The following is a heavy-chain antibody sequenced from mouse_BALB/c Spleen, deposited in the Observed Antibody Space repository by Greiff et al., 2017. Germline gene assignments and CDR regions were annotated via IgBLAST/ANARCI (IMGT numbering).Heavy chain of an antibody. J-gene: IGHJ2*01. D-gene: IGHD2-14*01. Sequence: VQLQQSGAELVRSGASVKLSCTASGFNIKDYYMHWVKQRPEQGLEWIGWIDPENGDTEYAPKFQGKATMAADTSSNTAYLQLSSLTSEDTAVYYSNAQGYEGYYFDYWGQGTTLTVSS. V-gene: IGHV14-4*02. CDR1: GFNIKDYY. CDR3: NAQGYEGYYFDY. CDR2: IDPENGDT.